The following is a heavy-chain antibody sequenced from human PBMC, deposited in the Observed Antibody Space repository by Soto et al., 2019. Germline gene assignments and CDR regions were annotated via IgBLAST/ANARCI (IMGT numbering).Heavy chain of an antibody. CDR3: ARETVYGSGSYNG. D-gene: IGHD3-10*01. CDR1: GGSVNSDSYF. Sequence: QVQLQESGPGLVKPSETLSLTCTVSGGSVNSDSYFWTWIRQPPGKTLEWIGYIYYSGSTNYNPSLRSRITISLDTSKNQFSLKLSSVTAADTAVYYCARETVYGSGSYNGWGQGTLVTVSS. CDR2: IYYSGST. V-gene: IGHV4-61*01. J-gene: IGHJ4*02.